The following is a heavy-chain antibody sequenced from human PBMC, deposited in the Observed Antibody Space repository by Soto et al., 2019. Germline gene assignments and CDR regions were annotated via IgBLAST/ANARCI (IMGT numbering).Heavy chain of an antibody. CDR3: ARFGSLRFLEWLPEDYGMDV. CDR1: GGTFSSYA. V-gene: IGHV1-69*13. D-gene: IGHD3-3*01. Sequence: SVKVSCKASGGTFSSYAISWVRQAPGQGLEWMGGIIPIFGTANYAQKFQGRVTITADESTSTAYMELSSLRSEDTAVYYCARFGSLRFLEWLPEDYGMDVWGQGTTVTVSS. J-gene: IGHJ6*02. CDR2: IIPIFGTA.